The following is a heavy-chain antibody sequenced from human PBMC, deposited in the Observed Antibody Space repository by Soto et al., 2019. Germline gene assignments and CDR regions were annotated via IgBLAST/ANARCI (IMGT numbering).Heavy chain of an antibody. J-gene: IGHJ5*02. Sequence: SVKVSCKASGGTFNNYAFSWVRQAPGQGLEWLGGIIPIFGTADYAQKFQGRVTITADEPTSTVHMELSSLRSDDTAVYYCARQDWNYNWFDPWGQGTLVTVSS. D-gene: IGHD1-7*01. V-gene: IGHV1-69*13. CDR1: GGTFNNYA. CDR2: IIPIFGTA. CDR3: ARQDWNYNWFDP.